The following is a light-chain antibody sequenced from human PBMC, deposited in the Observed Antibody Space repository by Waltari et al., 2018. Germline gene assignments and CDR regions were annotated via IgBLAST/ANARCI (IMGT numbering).Light chain of an antibody. Sequence: EFVLTQSPDTLSLSPGGRATLSCSASQSLSRIRLAWYQQKPGQAPRLLIYAASSRATGIPDRFSGSGSGTDFSLTISRVEPEDVAVYYCQQYSSSVMYTFGQGTKLEIQ. J-gene: IGKJ2*01. CDR3: QQYSSSVMYT. CDR2: AAS. CDR1: QSLSRIR. V-gene: IGKV3-20*01.